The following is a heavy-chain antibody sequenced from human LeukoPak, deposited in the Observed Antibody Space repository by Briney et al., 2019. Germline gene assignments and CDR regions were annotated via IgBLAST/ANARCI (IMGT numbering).Heavy chain of an antibody. D-gene: IGHD3-10*01. CDR3: ARGLTYYYGSGSYLNRYYFDY. CDR1: GFTLSSYS. V-gene: IGHV3-21*01. J-gene: IGHJ4*02. CDR2: ISSSSSYI. Sequence: GGSLRLSCAASGFTLSSYSMNWVRQAPGKGLEWVSSISSSSSYIYYADSVKGRFTISRDNAKNSLYLQMNSLRAEDTAVYYCARGLTYYYGSGSYLNRYYFDYWGQGTLVTVSS.